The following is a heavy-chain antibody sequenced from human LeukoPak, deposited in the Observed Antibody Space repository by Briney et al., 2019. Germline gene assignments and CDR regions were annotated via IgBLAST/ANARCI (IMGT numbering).Heavy chain of an antibody. V-gene: IGHV1-18*01. J-gene: IGHJ5*02. CDR1: GYTFTSYG. CDR2: ISAYNGNT. D-gene: IGHD5-12*01. Sequence: ASVKVSCKASGYTFTSYGISWVRQAPGQGLEWMGWISAYNGNTNYAQKLQGRVTMTTDTSTSTAYMELRSLRSDDTAVYYCARDRRGSGYDPGVWFDPWGQGTLVTVSS. CDR3: ARDRRGSGYDPGVWFDP.